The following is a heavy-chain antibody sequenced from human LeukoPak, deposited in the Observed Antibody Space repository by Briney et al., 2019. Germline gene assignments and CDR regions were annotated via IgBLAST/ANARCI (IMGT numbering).Heavy chain of an antibody. CDR3: ARHATNTLPPFYFYY. CDR1: GGSISNSDYY. J-gene: IGHJ4*01. Sequence: SQTLSLSCTVSGGSISNSDYYWDWIRQPPGKGLEWIGSINYRGRTYYNPSLESRVTISVDTSKNQFSLKLSSVTAADTAVYYCARHATNTLPPFYFYYWGQGTLVTV. CDR2: INYRGRT. D-gene: IGHD1-1*01. V-gene: IGHV4-39*01.